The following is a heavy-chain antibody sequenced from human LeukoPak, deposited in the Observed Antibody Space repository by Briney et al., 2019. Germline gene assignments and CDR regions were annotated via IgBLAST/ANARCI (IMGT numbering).Heavy chain of an antibody. V-gene: IGHV3-7*01. Sequence: PGGSLRLSCAASGFTFSSHWMSWVRQAPGKGLEWVANIKQDGSEKYYVDSVKGRFTISRDNAKNSLYLQINSLRAEDTAVYYCARRLQLWDYWGQGTLVTVSS. J-gene: IGHJ4*02. D-gene: IGHD5-18*01. CDR2: IKQDGSEK. CDR1: GFTFSSHW. CDR3: ARRLQLWDY.